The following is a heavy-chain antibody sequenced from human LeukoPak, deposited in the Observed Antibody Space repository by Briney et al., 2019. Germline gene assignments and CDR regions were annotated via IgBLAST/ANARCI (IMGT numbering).Heavy chain of an antibody. CDR1: GFTFSSYW. CDR2: INHSGST. D-gene: IGHD3-3*01. J-gene: IGHJ5*02. Sequence: PGGSLRLSCAASGFTFSSYWMSWVRQPPGKGLEWIGEINHSGSTNYNPSLKSRVTISVDTSKNQFSLKLSSVTAADTAVYYCARGRLYDFWSGYSNWFDPWGQGTLVTVSS. V-gene: IGHV4-34*01. CDR3: ARGRLYDFWSGYSNWFDP.